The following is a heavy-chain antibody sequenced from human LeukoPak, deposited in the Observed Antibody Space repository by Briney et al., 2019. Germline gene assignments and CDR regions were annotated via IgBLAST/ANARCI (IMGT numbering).Heavy chain of an antibody. CDR2: IKQDGSEK. J-gene: IGHJ4*02. Sequence: GGSLRLSCAGSGFSFSSYWMSWVRQAPGKGLEWVANIKQDGSEKYYVDSVKGRFTISRDNSKNTLYLQMNSLRAEDTAVYYCAKVRVDGAYRGYSYGYVFDYWGQGTLVTVSS. V-gene: IGHV3-7*03. D-gene: IGHD5-18*01. CDR3: AKVRVDGAYRGYSYGYVFDY. CDR1: GFSFSSYW.